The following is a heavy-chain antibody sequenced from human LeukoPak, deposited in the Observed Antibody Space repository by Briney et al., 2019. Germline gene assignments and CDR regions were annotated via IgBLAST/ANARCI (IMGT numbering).Heavy chain of an antibody. CDR3: AKGIQLWLITLFDY. Sequence: GGSLRLSCAASGFTFRSYAMSWVRQAPGKGLEWVSAISGSGGSTYYADSVKGRFTISRDNSKNTLYLQMNSLRAEDTAVYYCAKGIQLWLITLFDYWGQGTLVTVSS. CDR1: GFTFRSYA. V-gene: IGHV3-23*01. CDR2: ISGSGGST. D-gene: IGHD5-18*01. J-gene: IGHJ4*02.